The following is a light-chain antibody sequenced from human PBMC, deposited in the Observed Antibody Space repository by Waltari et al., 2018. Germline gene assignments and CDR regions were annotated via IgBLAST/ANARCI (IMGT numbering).Light chain of an antibody. CDR3: QQYSSFST. CDR1: QTIRCW. J-gene: IGKJ1*01. Sequence: DIQMTQSPSMLSASVGDRVTITFRASQTIRCWLAWYQLKPGLAPKLLIYDASNLGGGVPSRFSGSGFGTNFTLTISSLQPDDFATYYCQQYSSFSTFGLGTKV. CDR2: DAS. V-gene: IGKV1-5*01.